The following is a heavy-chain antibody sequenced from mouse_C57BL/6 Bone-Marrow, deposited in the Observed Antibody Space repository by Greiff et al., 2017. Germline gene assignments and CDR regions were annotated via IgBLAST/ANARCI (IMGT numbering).Heavy chain of an antibody. Sequence: DVHLVESGGGLVKPGASLKLSCAASGFTFSSYAMSWVRQTPEKRLEWVATISDGGSYTYYPDNVKGRFTITGDKAKSNLYLQMSHLTSEDTAMYYCARAAVVPFGYWGQGTTLTVSA. V-gene: IGHV5-4*01. CDR1: GFTFSSYA. CDR2: ISDGGSYT. D-gene: IGHD1-1*01. J-gene: IGHJ2*01. CDR3: ARAAVVPFGY.